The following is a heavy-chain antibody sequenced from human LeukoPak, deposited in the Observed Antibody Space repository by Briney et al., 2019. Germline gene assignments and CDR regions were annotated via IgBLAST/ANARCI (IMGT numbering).Heavy chain of an antibody. V-gene: IGHV1-69*04. J-gene: IGHJ4*02. CDR1: GGTFSSYA. D-gene: IGHD1-14*01. Sequence: SVKVSCKASGGTFSSYAISWVRQAPGQGLEWMGRIIPILGIANYAQKFQGRVTITADKSTSTAYMELSSLRSEDTAVYYCARAPSRIPTAYYFDYWGQGTLVTVSS. CDR3: ARAPSRIPTAYYFDY. CDR2: IIPILGIA.